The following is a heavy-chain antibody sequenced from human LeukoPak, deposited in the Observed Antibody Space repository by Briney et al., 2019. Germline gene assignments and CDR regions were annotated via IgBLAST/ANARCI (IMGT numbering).Heavy chain of an antibody. J-gene: IGHJ4*02. CDR2: TYYRSKWYS. Sequence: SQTLSLTCAISGDSVSSNSAGWDWLRQSPSRGLEWLGRTYYRSKWYSDYAVSVKGRITINPDTSTNQFSLQLNSVTPEDTAVYYCARGGGSLNYWGQGTLVTVSS. CDR3: ARGGGSLNY. V-gene: IGHV6-1*01. D-gene: IGHD3-10*01. CDR1: GDSVSSNSAG.